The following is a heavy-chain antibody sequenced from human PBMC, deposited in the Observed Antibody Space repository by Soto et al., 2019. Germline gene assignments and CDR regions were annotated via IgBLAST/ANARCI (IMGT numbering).Heavy chain of an antibody. CDR1: GYTFTTYA. V-gene: IGHV1-18*01. J-gene: IGHJ5*02. CDR2: ISSYNGNT. D-gene: IGHD3-16*01. CDR3: ARQDGWAVASRRNWFDP. Sequence: ASVKVSCKASGYTFTTYAITWVRQAPGQGLEWMGWISSYNGNTNHAQKFQGRVTMTTGTSTSTAYLQWSSLKAPDTGIYYCARQDGWAVASRRNWFDPWGQGTLVTVSS.